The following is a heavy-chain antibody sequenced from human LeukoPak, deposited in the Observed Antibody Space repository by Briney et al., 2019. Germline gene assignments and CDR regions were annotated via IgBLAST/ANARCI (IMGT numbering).Heavy chain of an antibody. CDR2: IYPGESDT. J-gene: IGHJ4*02. CDR1: GYSFTSYW. D-gene: IGHD6-13*01. Sequence: GESLKLSCKGSGYSFTSYWIGWVRQMAGKGMEWKGIIYPGESDTRYSPSFQGQVTISADKSISTAYLQWSSLKASDTAMYYCASGSSSWYRSYFDYWGQGTLVTVSS. CDR3: ASGSSSWYRSYFDY. V-gene: IGHV5-51*01.